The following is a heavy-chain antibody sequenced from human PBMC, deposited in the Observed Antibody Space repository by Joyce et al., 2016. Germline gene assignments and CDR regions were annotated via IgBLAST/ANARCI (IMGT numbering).Heavy chain of an antibody. CDR3: AKVPAPGFDLDSSGLYYFDY. CDR1: GFTFDDYA. CDR2: IILNSATI. D-gene: IGHD3-22*01. J-gene: IGHJ4*02. Sequence: EVQLVESGGGSIQPGRSLRLSCAASGFTFDDYAMHWVRQAPGKGLEWVSGIILNSATIGYADSVKGRFTISRDNAKNSLYLQMNSLRAEDTALYYCAKVPAPGFDLDSSGLYYFDYWGQGTLVTVSS. V-gene: IGHV3-9*01.